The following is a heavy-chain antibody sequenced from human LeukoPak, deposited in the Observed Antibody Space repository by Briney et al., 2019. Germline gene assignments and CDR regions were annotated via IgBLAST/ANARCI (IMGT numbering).Heavy chain of an antibody. CDR3: AADRSGYSYGLDYYYYYGMDV. V-gene: IGHV1-58*01. J-gene: IGHJ6*02. CDR2: IVVGSGNT. CDR1: GFTFTSSA. Sequence: ASVKVSCKASGFTFTSSAAQWVRQARGQRLEWIGWIVVGSGNTNYAQKFQERVTITRDMSTSTAYMELSSLRSEDTAVYYCAADRSGYSYGLDYYYYYGMDVWGQGTTVTVSS. D-gene: IGHD5-18*01.